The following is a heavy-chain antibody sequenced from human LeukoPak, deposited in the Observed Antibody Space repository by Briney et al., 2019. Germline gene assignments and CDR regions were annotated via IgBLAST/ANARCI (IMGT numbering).Heavy chain of an antibody. CDR3: ARVGYVFWRGYVAY. V-gene: IGHV3-7*01. CDR2: IKQDGSEK. Sequence: GGSLRLSCAASGFTFSSYWMSWVRQAPGKGLEWVANIKQDGSEKYYVDSVEGRFTISRDNDKNSLYLQKNSLRAEDTSVYYCARVGYVFWRGYVAYWGQGTLVTVSS. J-gene: IGHJ4*02. D-gene: IGHD3-3*01. CDR1: GFTFSSYW.